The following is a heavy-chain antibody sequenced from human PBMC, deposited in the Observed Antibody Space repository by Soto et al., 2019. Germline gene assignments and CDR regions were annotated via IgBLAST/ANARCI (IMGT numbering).Heavy chain of an antibody. CDR2: ISAYNGNT. V-gene: IGHV1-18*04. J-gene: IGHJ4*02. Sequence: ASVKVSCKSSGYTFTSCCISWVRRAPGQGLEWMGWISAYNGNTNYAQKLQGRVTMTTDTSTSTAYMELRSLRSDDTAVYYCARGVVTAVAAPFDYWGQGTLVTVSS. CDR3: ARGVVTAVAAPFDY. CDR1: GYTFTSCC. D-gene: IGHD2-21*02.